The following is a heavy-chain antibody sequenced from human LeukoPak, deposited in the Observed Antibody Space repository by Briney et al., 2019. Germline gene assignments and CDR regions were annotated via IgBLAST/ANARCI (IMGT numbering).Heavy chain of an antibody. V-gene: IGHV4-34*01. CDR1: GGSFSGYY. J-gene: IGHJ5*02. CDR3: ARGRYYDYVWGSYRSQNWFDP. CDR2: INHSGST. Sequence: SETLSLTCAVYGGSFSGYYWSWIRQPPGKGLEWIGEINHSGSTNYNPSIKSRVTISVDTYKNQFSLKLSSVTAADTAVYYCARGRYYDYVWGSYRSQNWFDPWGQGTLVTVSS. D-gene: IGHD3-16*02.